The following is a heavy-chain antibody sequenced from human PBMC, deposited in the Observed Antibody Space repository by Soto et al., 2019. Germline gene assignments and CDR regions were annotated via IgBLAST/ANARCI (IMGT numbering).Heavy chain of an antibody. J-gene: IGHJ3*02. CDR2: INPSGGST. Sequence: ASVKVSCKASGYTFTSYYMHWVRQAPGQGLEWMGIINPSGGSTSYAQKFQGRVTMTRDTSTSTVYMELSSLRSEDTAVYYCARTYYYDSSGYTPDSDAFDIWGQGTLVTVSS. CDR1: GYTFTSYY. CDR3: ARTYYYDSSGYTPDSDAFDI. D-gene: IGHD3-22*01. V-gene: IGHV1-46*01.